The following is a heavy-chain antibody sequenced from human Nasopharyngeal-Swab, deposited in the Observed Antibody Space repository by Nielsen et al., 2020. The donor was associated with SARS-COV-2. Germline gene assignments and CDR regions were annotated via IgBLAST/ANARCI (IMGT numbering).Heavy chain of an antibody. CDR1: GYTFTSYG. CDR3: ARFPAGGYYDSSGYYYWYFDL. Sequence: ASVKVSCKASGYTFTSYGISWVRQAPGQGLEWMGWISAYNGNTNYAQKLQGRVTMTTDTSTSTAYMELRSLRSDDTAVYYCARFPAGGYYDSSGYYYWYFDLWGRGILVTVSS. D-gene: IGHD3-22*01. J-gene: IGHJ2*01. V-gene: IGHV1-18*01. CDR2: ISAYNGNT.